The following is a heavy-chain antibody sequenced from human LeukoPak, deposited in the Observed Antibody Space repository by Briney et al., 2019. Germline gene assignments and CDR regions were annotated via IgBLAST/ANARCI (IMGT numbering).Heavy chain of an antibody. V-gene: IGHV3-7*01. Sequence: GGSLRLSCAASGFTFSNYWMSWVRQAPGKGLEWVANIKQDGSEKNYVDSVKGRFTISRDNAKNSLYLQMNSLRAEDTAVYYCARDDRIAAAGTDYWGQGTLVTVSS. CDR3: ARDDRIAAAGTDY. J-gene: IGHJ4*02. CDR1: GFTFSNYW. D-gene: IGHD6-13*01. CDR2: IKQDGSEK.